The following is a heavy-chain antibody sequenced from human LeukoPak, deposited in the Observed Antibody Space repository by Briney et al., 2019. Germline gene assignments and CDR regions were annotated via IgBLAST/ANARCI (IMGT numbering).Heavy chain of an antibody. J-gene: IGHJ4*02. CDR2: INSDDSST. CDR3: ARDRKAGESSEIDY. CDR1: GFTFSTYW. Sequence: GGTLRLSCAASGFTFSTYWMHWVRQAPGKGLVRVSRINSDDSSTTYADSVQGRFTISRDNAKNTLYLQMNSLRAEDTAIYYCARDRKAGESSEIDYWGQGTLVTVSS. V-gene: IGHV3-74*01. D-gene: IGHD6-19*01.